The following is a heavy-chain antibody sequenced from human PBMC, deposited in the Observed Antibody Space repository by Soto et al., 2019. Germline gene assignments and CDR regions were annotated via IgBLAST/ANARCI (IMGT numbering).Heavy chain of an antibody. D-gene: IGHD6-13*01. Sequence: EVQLVESGGGLVQPGGSLRLSCAASGFTFSDHYMDWVRQAPGKGLEWVGRIRNKANSYITEYAASVKGRFTISRDDSKNSLYLQMNSLKTEDTAVYYCTRSIADWGQGTLVTVSS. CDR1: GFTFSDHY. CDR3: TRSIAD. J-gene: IGHJ4*02. CDR2: IRNKANSYIT. V-gene: IGHV3-72*01.